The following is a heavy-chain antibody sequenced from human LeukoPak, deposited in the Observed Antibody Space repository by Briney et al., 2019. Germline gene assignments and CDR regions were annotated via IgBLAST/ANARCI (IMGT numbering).Heavy chain of an antibody. J-gene: IGHJ3*02. V-gene: IGHV3-23*01. CDR3: ATSSTRPHDSDDAFDI. CDR1: GFTFSSYA. CDR2: ISGSGGST. D-gene: IGHD2-2*01. Sequence: PGGSLRLSCAASGFTFSSYAMSWVRQAPGKGLEWVSAISGSGGSTYYADSVKGRFTISRDNSKNTLYLQMNSLRAEDTAVYYCATSSTRPHDSDDAFDIWGQGTMVTVSS.